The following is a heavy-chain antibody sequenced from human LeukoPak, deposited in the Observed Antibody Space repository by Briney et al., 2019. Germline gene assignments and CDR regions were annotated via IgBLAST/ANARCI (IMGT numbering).Heavy chain of an antibody. CDR2: INSDGSST. CDR1: GFTFSSYW. Sequence: PGGSLRLSCAASGFTFSSYWMHWVRQAPGKGLVWVSRINSDGSSTSYADSVKGRFTISRDNAKNTLYLQMNCLRAEDTAVYYCARVVAVAAKDYWGQGTLVTVSS. D-gene: IGHD6-19*01. J-gene: IGHJ4*02. V-gene: IGHV3-74*01. CDR3: ARVVAVAAKDY.